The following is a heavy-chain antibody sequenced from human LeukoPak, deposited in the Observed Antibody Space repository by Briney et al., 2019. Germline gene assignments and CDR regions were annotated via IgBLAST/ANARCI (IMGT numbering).Heavy chain of an antibody. D-gene: IGHD3-22*01. CDR1: GFSLSTSGMC. CDR2: IDWDDDK. Sequence: SGPALVKPTQTLTLTCTFSGFSLSTSGMCVSWIRQPPGKALEWLARIDWDDDKYYSTSLKTRLTISKDTSKNQVVLTMTNMDPVDTATYYCARILSPDYYDSSGAFDYWGQGTLVTVSS. V-gene: IGHV2-70*11. CDR3: ARILSPDYYDSSGAFDY. J-gene: IGHJ4*02.